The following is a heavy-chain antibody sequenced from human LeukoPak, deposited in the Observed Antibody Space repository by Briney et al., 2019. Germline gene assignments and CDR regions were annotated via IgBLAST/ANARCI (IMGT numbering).Heavy chain of an antibody. Sequence: SETLSLTCTVSGGSISNYYWSWIRQPPGKGLEWIGEINHSGSTNYNPSLKSRVTISVDTSKNQFSLKLSSVTAADTAVYYCARASSSWYQLQGWFDPWGQGTLVTVSS. CDR1: GGSISNYY. V-gene: IGHV4-34*01. J-gene: IGHJ5*02. CDR3: ARASSSWYQLQGWFDP. D-gene: IGHD6-13*01. CDR2: INHSGST.